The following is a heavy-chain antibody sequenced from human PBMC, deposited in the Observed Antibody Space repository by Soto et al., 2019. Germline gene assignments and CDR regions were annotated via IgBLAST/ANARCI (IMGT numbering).Heavy chain of an antibody. CDR1: GYTFNDYW. CDR2: IKGEESEK. J-gene: IGHJ6*02. CDR3: AIGRGSGVHGQDAWRMDV. V-gene: IGHV3-7*05. D-gene: IGHD6-19*01. Sequence: EVHLVESGGGLVQPGGSLRLSCAASGYTFNDYWMAWVRQTPGKGLEWVDNIKGEESEKYYEESVRGRFTITRDNAKNSQYLQLNSLGVEDTAVYYCAIGRGSGVHGQDAWRMDVWGPGTTVTGSS.